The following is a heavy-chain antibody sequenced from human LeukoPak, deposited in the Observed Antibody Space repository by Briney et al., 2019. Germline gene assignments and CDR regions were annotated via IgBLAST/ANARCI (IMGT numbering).Heavy chain of an antibody. Sequence: ASVKISCKACGYTFTSYGITWVRQDPGQGLEWMGWISPKNGNTNQAQILQGRVTMTTDTSTDTAYMELRSLRSDDTAMYYCARGPTNFDYWGQGTLVTVSS. CDR2: ISPKNGNT. CDR3: ARGPTNFDY. CDR1: GYTFTSYG. V-gene: IGHV1-18*01. D-gene: IGHD2-2*01. J-gene: IGHJ4*02.